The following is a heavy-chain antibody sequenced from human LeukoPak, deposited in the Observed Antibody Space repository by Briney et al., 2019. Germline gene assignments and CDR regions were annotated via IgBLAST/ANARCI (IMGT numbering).Heavy chain of an antibody. V-gene: IGHV3-21*01. Sequence: GGSLRLSCEVSGFSVGTDYMTWIRQAPGKGLEWVSSISSSSSYIYYADSVKGRFTISRDNAKNSLYLQMNSLRAEDTAVYYCARGEYYYGSGSLSGYFDYWGQGTLVTVSS. CDR3: ARGEYYYGSGSLSGYFDY. CDR1: GFSVGTDY. D-gene: IGHD3-10*01. J-gene: IGHJ4*02. CDR2: ISSSSSYI.